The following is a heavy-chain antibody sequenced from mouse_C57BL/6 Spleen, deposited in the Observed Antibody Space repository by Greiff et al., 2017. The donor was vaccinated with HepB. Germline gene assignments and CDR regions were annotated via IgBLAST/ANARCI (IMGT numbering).Heavy chain of an antibody. CDR3: ARPDYGSSYYWYFDV. V-gene: IGHV14-2*01. Sequence: VQLKESGAELVKPGASVKLSCTASGFNIKDYYMHWVKQRTEQGLEWIGRIDPEDGATKYAPKFQGKATITADTSSNTAYLQLSSLASEDTAVYYCARPDYGSSYYWYFDVWGTGTTVTVAS. CDR2: IDPEDGAT. J-gene: IGHJ1*03. D-gene: IGHD1-1*01. CDR1: GFNIKDYY.